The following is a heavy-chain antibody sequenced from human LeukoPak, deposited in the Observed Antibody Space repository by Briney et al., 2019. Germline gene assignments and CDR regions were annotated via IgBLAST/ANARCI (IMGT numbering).Heavy chain of an antibody. D-gene: IGHD6-19*01. CDR2: IYSGGST. CDR1: GFTVSSNY. CDR3: TRNSGWYGLS. V-gene: IGHV3-66*01. Sequence: GGSLRLSCAASGFTVSSNYMSWVRQAPGKGLEWVSVIYSGGSTYYADSVKGRFTISRDNSNNTLFLHLNSLRGEDTAVYYCTRNSGWYGLSWGQGTLVTVSS. J-gene: IGHJ1*01.